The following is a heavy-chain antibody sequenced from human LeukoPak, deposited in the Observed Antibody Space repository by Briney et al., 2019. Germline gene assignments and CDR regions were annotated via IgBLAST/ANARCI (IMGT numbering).Heavy chain of an antibody. CDR3: ARGPPTWIQLWIGVFDY. CDR2: ISSSGSTI. J-gene: IGHJ4*02. V-gene: IGHV3-11*01. D-gene: IGHD5-18*01. CDR1: GFTFSDYY. Sequence: PGGSLRLSCAASGFTFSDYYMSWIRQAPGKGLEWVSYISSSGSTIYYADSVKGRFTISRDNAKNSLYLQMNSLRAEDTAVYYCARGPPTWIQLWIGVFDYWGQGTLVTVSS.